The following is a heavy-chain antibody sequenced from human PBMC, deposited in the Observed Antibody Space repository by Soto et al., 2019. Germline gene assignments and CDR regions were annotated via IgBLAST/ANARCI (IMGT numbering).Heavy chain of an antibody. CDR1: GGTFSSYA. J-gene: IGHJ5*02. CDR2: IIPIFGTA. V-gene: IGHV1-69*05. Sequence: GASVKVSCKASGGTFSSYAISWVRQAPGQGLEWMGGIIPIFGTANYAQKLQGRVTMTTDTSTSTAYMELRSLRSDDTAVYYCARTRQSPRPNWFDPWGQGTLVTVSS. CDR3: ARTRQSPRPNWFDP.